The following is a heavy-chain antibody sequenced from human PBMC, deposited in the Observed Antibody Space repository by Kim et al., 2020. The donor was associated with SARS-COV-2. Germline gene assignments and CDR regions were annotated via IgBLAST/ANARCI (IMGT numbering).Heavy chain of an antibody. CDR2: A. V-gene: IGHV1-69*01. J-gene: IGHJ4*02. CDR3: ARTHGVYYFDY. D-gene: IGHD2-8*01. Sequence: ANYAQKFQGRVTITADESTSTAYMELSSLRSEDTAVYYCARTHGVYYFDYWGQGTLVTVSS.